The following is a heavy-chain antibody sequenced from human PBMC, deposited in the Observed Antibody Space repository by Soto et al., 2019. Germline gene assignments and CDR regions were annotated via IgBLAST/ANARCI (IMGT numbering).Heavy chain of an antibody. V-gene: IGHV3-9*01. D-gene: IGHD3-10*01. J-gene: IGHJ6*02. Sequence: EVQLVESGGGLVQPGRSLRLSCAASGFTFDDYAMHWVRQAPGQGLEWVSGISWHSGSIGYADSVKGRFTISRDNAKNSLYLQMNSLRAEDTALYYCAKDILFRGVWCGELLPTLYYYYGMDVWGQGTTVTVSS. CDR3: AKDILFRGVWCGELLPTLYYYYGMDV. CDR2: ISWHSGSI. CDR1: GFTFDDYA.